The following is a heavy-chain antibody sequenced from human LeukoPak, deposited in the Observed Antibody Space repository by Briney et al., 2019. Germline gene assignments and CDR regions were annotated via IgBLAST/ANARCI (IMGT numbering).Heavy chain of an antibody. Sequence: SETLSLTCTVSGGSISNYYWSWIRRPPGKGLEWIGYIYYSGSTNYNPSLKSRVTISVDTSKNQFSLKLSPVTAADTAVYYCARHMGSCSSTSCYGSFDYWGQGTLVTVSS. CDR3: ARHMGSCSSTSCYGSFDY. J-gene: IGHJ4*02. V-gene: IGHV4-59*01. CDR2: IYYSGST. CDR1: GGSISNYY. D-gene: IGHD2-2*01.